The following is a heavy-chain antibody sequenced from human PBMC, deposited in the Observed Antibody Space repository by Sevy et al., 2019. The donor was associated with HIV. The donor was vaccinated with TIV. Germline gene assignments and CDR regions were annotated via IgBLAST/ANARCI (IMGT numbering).Heavy chain of an antibody. J-gene: IGHJ4*02. Sequence: GWSLRLSCAASGFTFDDYAMHWVRQAPGKGLEWVSGIDWDSGSTGYADSVKGRFTISRDDAKNSLYLEVSRLRAEDMALYYCVKGYSSSWGNYFDYWGQGTLVTVSS. CDR2: IDWDSGST. CDR3: VKGYSSSWGNYFDY. CDR1: GFTFDDYA. D-gene: IGHD6-13*01. V-gene: IGHV3-9*03.